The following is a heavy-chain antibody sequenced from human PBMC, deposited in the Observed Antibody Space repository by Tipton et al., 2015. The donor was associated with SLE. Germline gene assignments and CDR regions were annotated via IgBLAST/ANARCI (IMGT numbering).Heavy chain of an antibody. D-gene: IGHD3-10*01. V-gene: IGHV4-59*02. CDR1: GGSVSSNY. CDR2: IDYRDIT. CDR3: ARHLGVIVAFEV. J-gene: IGHJ3*01. Sequence: TLSLTCTVSGGSVSSNYLSWIRQPPGKGLEWIGYIDYRDITNYNPSLKSRVSISADTSNNQFSLELRSVTAADTAVYYCARHLGVIVAFEVWGQGTVLTVSS.